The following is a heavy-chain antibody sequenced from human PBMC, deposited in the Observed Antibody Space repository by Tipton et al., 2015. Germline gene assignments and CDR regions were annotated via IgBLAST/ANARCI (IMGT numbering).Heavy chain of an antibody. J-gene: IGHJ4*02. Sequence: SLRLSCAASGFPFNGITFNRNAMTWVRQAPGKGLEWVASISGNGDYRYYADSVKGRFTISRDNSKNTLYLQMNSLRVEDTAVYYCAKGLDCGGDCYAYWGQGTLVTVSS. CDR1: GFPFNGITFNRNA. D-gene: IGHD2-21*01. V-gene: IGHV3-23*01. CDR2: ISGNGDYR. CDR3: AKGLDCGGDCYAY.